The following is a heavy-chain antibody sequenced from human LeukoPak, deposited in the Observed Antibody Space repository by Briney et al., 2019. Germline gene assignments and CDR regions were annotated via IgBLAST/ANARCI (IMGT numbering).Heavy chain of an antibody. J-gene: IGHJ4*02. CDR1: GFTFSSYW. Sequence: GGSLRLSCAASGFTFSSYWMSWVRQAPGKGLEWVSSVSTGSNYIYYADSVKGRFTISRDNDKNSLYLQMNSLRVEDTAVYYCARATGELDYWGQGTLVTVSS. D-gene: IGHD7-27*01. V-gene: IGHV3-21*01. CDR3: ARATGELDY. CDR2: VSTGSNYI.